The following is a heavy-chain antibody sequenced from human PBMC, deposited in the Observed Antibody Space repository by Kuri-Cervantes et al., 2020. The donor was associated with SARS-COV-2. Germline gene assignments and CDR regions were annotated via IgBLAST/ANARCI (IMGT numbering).Heavy chain of an antibody. CDR3: ARYFGVITVDY. CDR2: ISWNSGSI. J-gene: IGHJ4*02. D-gene: IGHD3-3*01. V-gene: IGHV3-9*01. CDR1: GFTFDDYA. Sequence: GGSLRLSCAASGFTFDDYAMHWVRQAPGKGLEWVSGISWNSGSIGYADSVKGRFTISRDSAKSSLYLQMNSPRVEDTAVYYCARYFGVITVDYWGRGTLVTVSS.